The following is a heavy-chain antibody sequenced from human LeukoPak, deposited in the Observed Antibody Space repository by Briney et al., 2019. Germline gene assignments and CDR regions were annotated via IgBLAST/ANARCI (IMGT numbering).Heavy chain of an antibody. J-gene: IGHJ4*02. CDR2: ISRSAGAT. D-gene: IGHD3-10*01. CDR1: GITVSNYA. CDR3: AKRGIVIRGILIIGFHKEAYYFDY. Sequence: GGSLRLSCVVSGITVSNYAINWVRQAPGKGLEWVSGISRSAGATKYADSVKGRFTISRDNSLNPVYLQMNSLRAEVPAVYFCAKRGIVIRGILIIGFHKEAYYFDYWGQGTLVTVSS. V-gene: IGHV3-23*01.